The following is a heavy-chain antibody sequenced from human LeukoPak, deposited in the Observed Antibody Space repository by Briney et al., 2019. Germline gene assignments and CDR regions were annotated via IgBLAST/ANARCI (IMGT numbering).Heavy chain of an antibody. CDR3: ARGVNYYGSGSYVFDY. Sequence: ASVKVSCKASGYTFSGFYIHWVRQAPGQGLEWMGWINPNSGVTNYAQKLQGRVTITRDTSIDTAYMQLSRLRSEDTAVYYCARGVNYYGSGSYVFDYWGQGTLVTVSS. CDR1: GYTFSGFY. D-gene: IGHD3-10*01. CDR2: INPNSGVT. J-gene: IGHJ4*02. V-gene: IGHV1-2*02.